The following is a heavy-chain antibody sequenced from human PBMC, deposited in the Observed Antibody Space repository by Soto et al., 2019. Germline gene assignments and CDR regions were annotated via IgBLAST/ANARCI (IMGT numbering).Heavy chain of an antibody. CDR2: ISAYNGNT. Sequence: GASVKVSCKASGYTFTSSGISWVRQAPGQGLEWMGWISAYNGNTNYAQKLKGRVTMTTDTSTSTAYMELRSLRSDDTAVYYCARDPTSSGGIGCWFDPGGQGTLVTVSS. CDR1: GYTFTSSG. V-gene: IGHV1-18*04. CDR3: ARDPTSSGGIGCWFDP. D-gene: IGHD2-15*01. J-gene: IGHJ5*02.